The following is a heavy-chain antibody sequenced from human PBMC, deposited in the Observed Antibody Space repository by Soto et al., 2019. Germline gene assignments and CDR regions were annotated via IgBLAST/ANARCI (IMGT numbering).Heavy chain of an antibody. CDR2: IYQSGRT. CDR1: AGSISSSTQY. D-gene: IGHD1-7*01. Sequence: QLQLQESGPGLVKPSETLSLTCTVSAGSISSSTQYWGWIRQPPGKGLEWIASIYQSGRTYYNPSFTSRVSISVAPSKNQFSLILISVPAADTAVYYCARQENSWGQGTLITVSS. V-gene: IGHV4-39*01. J-gene: IGHJ1*01. CDR3: ARQENS.